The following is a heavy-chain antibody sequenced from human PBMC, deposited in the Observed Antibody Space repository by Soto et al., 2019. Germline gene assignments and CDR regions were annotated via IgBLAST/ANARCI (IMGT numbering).Heavy chain of an antibody. Sequence: QPGGSLRLSCSASGFPFSRYSMYWVRQTPGKGLEYVSAIGPNGNGPYYADSVKGRFTISRDNSENKLYLQMTSLRVEDSAPYYCVNELHISDWFWGRGTLVTVSS. D-gene: IGHD3-9*01. J-gene: IGHJ4*02. CDR3: VNELHISDWF. CDR1: GFPFSRYS. V-gene: IGHV3-64D*06. CDR2: IGPNGNGP.